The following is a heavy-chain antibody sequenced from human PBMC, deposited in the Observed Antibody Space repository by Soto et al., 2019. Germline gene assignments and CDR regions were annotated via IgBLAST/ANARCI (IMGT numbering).Heavy chain of an antibody. CDR2: INSDGSST. CDR1: GFTFSSYW. D-gene: IGHD6-13*01. V-gene: IGHV3-74*01. CDR3: AREGSSWYGNYYYGMDV. J-gene: IGHJ6*02. Sequence: GGSLRLSCAASGFTFSSYWMHWVRQAPGKGLVWVSRINSDGSSTSYADSVKGRFTISRDNAKNTLYLQMNSLRAEDTAVYYCAREGSSWYGNYYYGMDVWGQGTTVTVSS.